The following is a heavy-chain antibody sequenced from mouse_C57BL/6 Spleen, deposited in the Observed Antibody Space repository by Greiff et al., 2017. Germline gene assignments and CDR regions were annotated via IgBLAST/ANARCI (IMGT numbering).Heavy chain of an antibody. CDR3: ARQLRLPEGFAY. V-gene: IGHV1-64*01. CDR1: GYTFTSYW. Sequence: QVHVKQPGAELVKPGASVKLSCKASGYTFTSYWMHWVKQRPGQGLEWIGMIHPNSGSTNYNEKFKSKATLTVDKSSSTAYMQLSSLTSEDSAVYYCARQLRLPEGFAYWGQGTLVTVSA. J-gene: IGHJ3*01. D-gene: IGHD3-2*02. CDR2: IHPNSGST.